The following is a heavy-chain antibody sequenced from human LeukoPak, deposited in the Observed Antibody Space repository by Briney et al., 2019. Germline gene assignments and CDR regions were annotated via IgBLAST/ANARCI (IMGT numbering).Heavy chain of an antibody. CDR3: VRDRCSSTSCHDSPNWFDP. CDR1: GFTFATYT. J-gene: IGHJ5*02. V-gene: IGHV3-21*04. CDR2: IGATQTYI. Sequence: GGSLRLSCTGAGFTFATYTFNWVRQAPGKGLEWVASIGATQTYIYYAGSVKGRFTVSRDNAEKSVYLQMNSLRAEDTALYYCVRDRCSSTSCHDSPNWFDPWGQGTLVTVSS. D-gene: IGHD2-2*01.